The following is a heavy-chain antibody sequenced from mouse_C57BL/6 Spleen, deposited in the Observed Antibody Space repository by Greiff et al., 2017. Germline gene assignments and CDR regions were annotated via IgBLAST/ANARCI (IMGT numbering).Heavy chain of an antibody. V-gene: IGHV1-74*01. CDR2: IHPSDSDT. CDR1: GYTFTSYW. J-gene: IGHJ3*01. Sequence: VQLQQPGAELVKPGASVKVSCKASGYTFTSYWMHWVKQRPGQVLEWIGRIHPSDSDTNYNQKFKGKATLTVDKPSSTAYMQLSSLTSEDSAVYYCAIERWFAYWGQGTLVTVSA. CDR3: AIERWFAY.